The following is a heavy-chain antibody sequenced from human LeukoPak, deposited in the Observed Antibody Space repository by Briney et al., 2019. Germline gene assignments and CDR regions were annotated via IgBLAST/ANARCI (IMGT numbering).Heavy chain of an antibody. J-gene: IGHJ5*02. CDR2: ISGSGGST. Sequence: GGSLRLSCAASGFTLSSYDMSWVRQAPGKGLEWVSAISGSGGSTYYADSVKGRFTISRDNSKNTLYLQMNSLRAEDTAVYYCAKDSPKYYYGSGVYNWFDPWGQGTLVTVSS. V-gene: IGHV3-23*01. CDR1: GFTLSSYD. CDR3: AKDSPKYYYGSGVYNWFDP. D-gene: IGHD3-10*01.